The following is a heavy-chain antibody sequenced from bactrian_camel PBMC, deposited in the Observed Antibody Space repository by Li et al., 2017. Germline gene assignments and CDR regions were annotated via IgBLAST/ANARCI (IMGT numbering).Heavy chain of an antibody. J-gene: IGHJ4*01. V-gene: IGHV3S53*01. Sequence: VQLVESGGGSVQAGGSLKLSCLASVYIFSRCGMAWYRQAPGKERELVSSISTGGTTSYADSVKGRFTISRQNARNTVFLQMNSLKIEDTAVYYCAAGPGSYGYFHVATYWGQGTQVTVS. CDR2: ISTGGTT. CDR1: VYIFSRCG. CDR3: AAGPGSYGYFHVATY. D-gene: IGHD2*01.